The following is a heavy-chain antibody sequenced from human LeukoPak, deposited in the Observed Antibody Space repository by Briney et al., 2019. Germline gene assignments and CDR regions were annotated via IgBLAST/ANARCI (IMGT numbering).Heavy chain of an antibody. J-gene: IGHJ5*02. V-gene: IGHV3-23*01. CDR2: ISAGGDNT. CDR3: AKSPYVGDHGGPSA. D-gene: IGHD4-23*01. Sequence: RGSLRLSCAASGFTFSTFPMSWVRQAPGKGPEWVSAISAGGDNTYYAGSVKGRFTISRDDSKNTLFLQMNSLRAEDTAVYYCAKSPYVGDHGGPSAWGQGTLVTVSS. CDR1: GFTFSTFP.